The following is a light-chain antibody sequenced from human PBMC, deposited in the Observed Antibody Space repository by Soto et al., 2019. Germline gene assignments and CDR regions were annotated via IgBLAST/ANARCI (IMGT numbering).Light chain of an antibody. J-gene: IGKJ2*01. Sequence: DIPMTQSPSTLSASVGDRVTITCRASQSISSWLAWYQQKPGKAPKLLIYKASSLESGVPSRFSGSGSGTEFTLTISSLQPDDFATYYCQQYNSYSFFGQGTKLEIK. V-gene: IGKV1-5*03. CDR1: QSISSW. CDR2: KAS. CDR3: QQYNSYSF.